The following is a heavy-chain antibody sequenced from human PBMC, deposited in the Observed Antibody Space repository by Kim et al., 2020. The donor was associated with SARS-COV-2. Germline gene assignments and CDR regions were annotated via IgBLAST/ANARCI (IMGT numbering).Heavy chain of an antibody. Sequence: GGSLRLSCAASGFTVSSNYMSWVRQAPGKGLEWVSVIYSGGSTYYADSVKGRFTISRDNSKNTLYLQMNSLRAEDTAVYYCARARSYYGSPFDYWGQGTLVTVSS. CDR1: GFTVSSNY. D-gene: IGHD3-10*01. V-gene: IGHV3-53*01. CDR2: IYSGGST. CDR3: ARARSYYGSPFDY. J-gene: IGHJ4*02.